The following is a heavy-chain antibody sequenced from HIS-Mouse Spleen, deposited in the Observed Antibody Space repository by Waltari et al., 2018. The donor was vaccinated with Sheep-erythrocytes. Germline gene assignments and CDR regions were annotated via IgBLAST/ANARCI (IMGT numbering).Heavy chain of an antibody. V-gene: IGHV4-38-2*02. J-gene: IGHJ5*02. CDR3: AGDGSGGYVWVDP. CDR1: GYSISSGYY. CDR2: IYHSGRN. D-gene: IGHD1-26*01. Sequence: QVQLQESGPGLVKPSETLSLTCTVSGYSISSGYYWGWIRQPPGKGLEWIGSIYHSGRNDYKPVLKSRVTSSGDTAKNQFSLKVSSVTAADTGVYYCAGDGSGGYVWVDPLGQGTLVTVSS.